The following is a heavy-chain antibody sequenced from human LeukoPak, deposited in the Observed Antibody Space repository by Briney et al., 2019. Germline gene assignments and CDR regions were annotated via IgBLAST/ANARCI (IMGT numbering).Heavy chain of an antibody. CDR3: ARGALLWFGDRMEYYFDY. CDR1: GGSISSYY. J-gene: IGHJ4*02. Sequence: PSETLSLTCTVSGGSISSYYWSWIRQPPGKGLEWIAYIYYSGSTNYNPSLKSRVTISVDTSKNQFSLKLSSMTAADTAVYYCARGALLWFGDRMEYYFDYWGQGTLLTVSS. V-gene: IGHV4-59*01. CDR2: IYYSGST. D-gene: IGHD3-10*01.